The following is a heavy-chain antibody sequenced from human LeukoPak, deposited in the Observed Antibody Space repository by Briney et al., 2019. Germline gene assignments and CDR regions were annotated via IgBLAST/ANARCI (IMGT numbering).Heavy chain of an antibody. V-gene: IGHV3-74*01. J-gene: IGHJ4*02. Sequence: GGSLRLSCAASGFTFSRYWMHWVRQAPGKGLVWVSRINSDGSSTSYADSVKGRFTISRDNAKNTLYLQMSSLRAEDTAVYYCARRGDGYNIDYWGQGTLVTVSS. CDR3: ARRGDGYNIDY. D-gene: IGHD5-24*01. CDR2: INSDGSST. CDR1: GFTFSRYW.